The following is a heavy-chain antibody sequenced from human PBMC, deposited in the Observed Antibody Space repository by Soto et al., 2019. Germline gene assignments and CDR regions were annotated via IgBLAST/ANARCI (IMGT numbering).Heavy chain of an antibody. CDR3: AKGGWNYWFDP. Sequence: EVQGAESGVGLIHPGGSLRLACAVSGFTVSSHFMSWVRQAPGKGPEWVSVIYGGGSTYYADSLKGRFTISRDNSKNTVYLQMSSLRVEDTAIYYCAKGGWNYWFDPWGQGTLVTVSS. J-gene: IGHJ5*02. CDR1: GFTVSSHF. V-gene: IGHV3-53*01. CDR2: IYGGGST. D-gene: IGHD1-7*01.